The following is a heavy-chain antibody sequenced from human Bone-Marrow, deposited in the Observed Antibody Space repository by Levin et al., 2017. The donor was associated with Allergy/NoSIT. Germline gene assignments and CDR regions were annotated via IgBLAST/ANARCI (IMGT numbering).Heavy chain of an antibody. CDR1: GGSTSSYY. CDR3: ARDRALVSGYAGRAFDP. D-gene: IGHD5-12*01. V-gene: IGHV4-59*01. Sequence: SETLSLTCTVSGGSTSSYYWSWIRQTPGKGLEWIGYIYYSGSTKYNPSLKSRVTISVDTSKNQFSLKVNSVTAADTAVYYCARDRALVSGYAGRAFDPWGQGTLVTVSS. J-gene: IGHJ5*02. CDR2: IYYSGST.